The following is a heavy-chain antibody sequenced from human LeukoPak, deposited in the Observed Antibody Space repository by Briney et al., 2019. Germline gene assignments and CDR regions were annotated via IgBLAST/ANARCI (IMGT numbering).Heavy chain of an antibody. Sequence: SVKVSCKASGGAFSSYAISWVRQAPGQGLEWMGGIIPIFGTANYAQKFQGRVTITTDESTSTAYMELSSLRSEDTAVYYCATSLPIDYYYMDVWGKGTTVTVSS. D-gene: IGHD2-2*01. CDR1: GGAFSSYA. V-gene: IGHV1-69*05. J-gene: IGHJ6*03. CDR3: ATSLPIDYYYMDV. CDR2: IIPIFGTA.